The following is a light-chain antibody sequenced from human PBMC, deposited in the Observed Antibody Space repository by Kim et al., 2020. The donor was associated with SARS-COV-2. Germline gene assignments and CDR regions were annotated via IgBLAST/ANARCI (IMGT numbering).Light chain of an antibody. CDR2: QVS. J-gene: IGKJ2*01. CDR3: LQGTHWPKT. CDR1: QSLVNRDGNTC. Sequence: QPASISCRSSQSLVNRDGNTCLNWLQQRPGQSPRRLIYQVSKRDSGVPDRFSGSGSGTNVTLKISGVEAEDVGVYYCLQGTHWPKTFGQGTKLEI. V-gene: IGKV2-30*01.